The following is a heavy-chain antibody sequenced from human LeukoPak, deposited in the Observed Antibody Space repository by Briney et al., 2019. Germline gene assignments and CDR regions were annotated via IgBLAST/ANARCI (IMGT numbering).Heavy chain of an antibody. J-gene: IGHJ4*02. CDR3: ARVREDYYDSSGSIDY. CDR2: MNPNSGNT. Sequence: EASVKVSCKASGYTFTSYDINWVRQATGQGLEWMGWMNPNSGNTGYAQKFQGRVTMTRNTSISTAYTELSSLRSEDTAVYYCARVREDYYDSSGSIDYWGQGTLVTVSS. D-gene: IGHD3-22*01. CDR1: GYTFTSYD. V-gene: IGHV1-8*01.